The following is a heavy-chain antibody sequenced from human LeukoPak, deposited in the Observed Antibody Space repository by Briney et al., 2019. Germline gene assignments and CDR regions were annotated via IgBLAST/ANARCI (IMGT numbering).Heavy chain of an antibody. Sequence: SETLSLTCTVSGGSISSYYWSWIRQPPGKGLEWIGYIYTSGSTNYNPSLKSRVTISVDTSKNQFSLKLSSVTAADTAVYYCARHGVGDFWSGYYSKGTNWFDPWGQGTLVTVSS. CDR1: GGSISSYY. D-gene: IGHD3-3*01. V-gene: IGHV4-4*09. CDR3: ARHGVGDFWSGYYSKGTNWFDP. J-gene: IGHJ5*02. CDR2: IYTSGST.